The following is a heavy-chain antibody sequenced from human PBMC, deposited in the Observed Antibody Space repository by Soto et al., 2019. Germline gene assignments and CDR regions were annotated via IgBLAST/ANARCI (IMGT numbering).Heavy chain of an antibody. CDR3: VRVPNWGGQEYYFDY. V-gene: IGHV4-59*12. CDR1: GGSISSYY. CDR2: IYYSGST. J-gene: IGHJ4*02. Sequence: PSETLSLTCTVSGGSISSYYWSWIRQPPGKGLEWIGYIYYSGSTNYNPSLKSRVTISVDTSKNQFSLKLSSVTAADTAVYYCVRVPNWGGQEYYFDYWGQGTLVTVSS. D-gene: IGHD7-27*01.